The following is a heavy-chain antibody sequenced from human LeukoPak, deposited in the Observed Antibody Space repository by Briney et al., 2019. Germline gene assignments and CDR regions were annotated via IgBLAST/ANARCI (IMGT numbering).Heavy chain of an antibody. J-gene: IGHJ4*02. CDR1: GGSFSSYY. D-gene: IGHD5-18*01. CDR3: AREVGDSYGHFDY. V-gene: IGHV4-59*01. Sequence: SETLSLTCAVYGGSFSSYYWSWIRQPPEKGLEWIGYIYYSGSTNYNPSLKSRVTISVDTSKNQFSLKLSSVTAADTAVYYCAREVGDSYGHFDYWGQGTLVTVSS. CDR2: IYYSGST.